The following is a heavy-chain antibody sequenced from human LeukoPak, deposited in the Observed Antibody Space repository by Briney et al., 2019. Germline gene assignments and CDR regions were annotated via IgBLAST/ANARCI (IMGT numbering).Heavy chain of an antibody. Sequence: GGSLRLSCTASGFTLSSYAMSWVRQAPGKGLEWVSAISGTGHSTYYADSVKTRFTISRDNSQNTLFVQMNSLRVEDTAVYYCARVAEKSLTTVEKGWFDSWGQGTLATVSS. V-gene: IGHV3-23*01. D-gene: IGHD4-4*01. CDR1: GFTLSSYA. CDR3: ARVAEKSLTTVEKGWFDS. J-gene: IGHJ5*01. CDR2: ISGTGHST.